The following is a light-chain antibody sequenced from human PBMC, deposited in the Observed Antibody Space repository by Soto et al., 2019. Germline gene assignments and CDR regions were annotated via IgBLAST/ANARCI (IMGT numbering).Light chain of an antibody. V-gene: IGLV2-14*01. CDR1: SSDVGGYNY. J-gene: IGLJ1*01. CDR2: AVT. CDR3: SSYKSSSTFV. Sequence: QSVLTQPASVSGSPGQSITISCTGTSSDVGGYNYVSWYQQHPGKAPKLMIYAVTDRPSGVSSRFSGSKSGNTASLTISGLQAEDEADYYCSSYKSSSTFVFGTGTKGTVL.